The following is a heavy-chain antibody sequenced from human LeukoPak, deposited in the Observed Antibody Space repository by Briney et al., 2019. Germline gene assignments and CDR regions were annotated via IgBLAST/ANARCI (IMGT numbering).Heavy chain of an antibody. D-gene: IGHD3-22*01. CDR3: ARGRRTYYYDSSGYPFDY. CDR1: GFTFSSYG. CDR2: ISSSSSYI. Sequence: GGSLRLSCAASGFTFSSYGMHWVRQAPGKGLEWVSSISSSSSYIYYADSVKGRFTISRDNAKNSLYLQMNSLRAEDTAVYYCARGRRTYYYDSSGYPFDYWGQGTLVTVSS. J-gene: IGHJ4*02. V-gene: IGHV3-21*01.